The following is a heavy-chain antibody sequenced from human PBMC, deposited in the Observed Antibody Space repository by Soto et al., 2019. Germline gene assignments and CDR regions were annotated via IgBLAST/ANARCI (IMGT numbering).Heavy chain of an antibody. V-gene: IGHV3-15*01. J-gene: IGHJ3*02. CDR2: IKSKTDAT. CDR1: GFTFTDAW. Sequence: GGSLRLSCAASGFTFTDAWMTWVRQIPGKGLEWVGRIKSKTDATDFAAPVKGRFTISRDNSKNTVYLQMNSLKIEDTALYYCTRGLCSSRGCHWDDAFDIWGQGTMVTVSS. D-gene: IGHD2-2*01. CDR3: TRGLCSSRGCHWDDAFDI.